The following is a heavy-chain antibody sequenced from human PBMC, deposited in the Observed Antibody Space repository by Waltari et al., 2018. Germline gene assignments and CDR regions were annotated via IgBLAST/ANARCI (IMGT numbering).Heavy chain of an antibody. CDR1: GFTFSSYA. D-gene: IGHD3-16*01. Sequence: EVQLLESGGGLVQPGGSLRLSCAASGFTFSSYAMSWVRQAPGRGLEWVSAMSGSGGSTYYADSVKGRFTISRDNSKNTLYLQMNSLRAEDTAVYYCAKNMLNPGDPAPYYFDYWGQGTLVTVSS. CDR3: AKNMLNPGDPAPYYFDY. V-gene: IGHV3-23*01. CDR2: MSGSGGST. J-gene: IGHJ4*02.